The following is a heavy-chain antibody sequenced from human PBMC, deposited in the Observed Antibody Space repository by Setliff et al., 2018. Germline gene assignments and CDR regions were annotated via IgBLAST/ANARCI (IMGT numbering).Heavy chain of an antibody. D-gene: IGHD3-3*01. CDR2: IRSNSPTL. Sequence: GGSLRLSCAASGFTFSSFDLSWVRQTPGKGLEWISTIRSNSPTLYYADSVQGRFTISRDNAKNSLYLQMNSLRAEDTAVYYCARPENYDFWSGYWRGYYFDYWGQGTLVTVSS. CDR1: GFTFSSFD. CDR3: ARPENYDFWSGYWRGYYFDY. J-gene: IGHJ4*02. V-gene: IGHV3-48*01.